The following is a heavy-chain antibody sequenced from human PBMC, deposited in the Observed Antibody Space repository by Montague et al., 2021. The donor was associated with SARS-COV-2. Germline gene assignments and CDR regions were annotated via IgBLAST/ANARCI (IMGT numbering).Heavy chain of an antibody. V-gene: IGHV4-59*13. CDR1: GGSISGYN. D-gene: IGHD4-17*01. CDR2: IYYTGST. J-gene: IGHJ4*02. Sequence: SETLSLTCTVSGGSISGYNWSWIRQPPGKGLEWIGYIYYTGSTNYNHPSYSRGSMSVDTSKNQFSLKLRSATAADTAVYYCARDDYGEYAAFGGRGTRAPVSS. CDR3: ARDDYGEYAAF.